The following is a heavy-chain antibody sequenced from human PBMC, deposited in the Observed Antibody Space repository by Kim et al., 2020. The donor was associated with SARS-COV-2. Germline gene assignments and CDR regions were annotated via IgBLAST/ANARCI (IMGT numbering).Heavy chain of an antibody. V-gene: IGHV3-23*01. Sequence: GGSLRLSCAASGFTFSSYAMNWVRQSPGKGLEWVSGITGRGGGAGIYYADSVKGRFTISRDNSKHTVFLQMNSLRPEDTAVYYCAKDWGTSACEPIDSWGQGTPVTVSS. CDR1: GFTFSSYA. CDR2: ITGRGGGAGI. J-gene: IGHJ4*02. D-gene: IGHD6-19*01. CDR3: AKDWGTSACEPIDS.